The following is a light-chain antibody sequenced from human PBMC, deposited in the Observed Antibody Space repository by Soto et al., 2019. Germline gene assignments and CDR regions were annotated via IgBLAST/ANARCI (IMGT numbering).Light chain of an antibody. J-gene: IGKJ4*01. V-gene: IGKV1-5*01. CDR3: QQRSDWPLT. CDR1: QSISSW. Sequence: DIQMTQSPSTLSASVGDRVTITCRASQSISSWLAWYQQKPGKAPKLLIYDASILESGVPSRFSGSGSGTEFTLTISSLQPDDFAVYYCQQRSDWPLTFGGGAKVEIK. CDR2: DAS.